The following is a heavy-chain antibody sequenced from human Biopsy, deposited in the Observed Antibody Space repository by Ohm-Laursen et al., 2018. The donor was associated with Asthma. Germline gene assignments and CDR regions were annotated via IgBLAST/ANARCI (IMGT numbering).Heavy chain of an antibody. CDR3: ARTFHFWSPYHAEHYQL. V-gene: IGHV3-7*01. D-gene: IGHD3-3*02. CDR2: IKHDGSEK. J-gene: IGHJ1*01. CDR1: GFTFGDYW. Sequence: SLRLSCTASGFTFGDYWMSWVRQVPGKELEWVANIKHDGSEKNHVDSLKGRFTISRDNAKNSLYPQMNSLRAEDTAVYYCARTFHFWSPYHAEHYQLWGQGTLVTVSS.